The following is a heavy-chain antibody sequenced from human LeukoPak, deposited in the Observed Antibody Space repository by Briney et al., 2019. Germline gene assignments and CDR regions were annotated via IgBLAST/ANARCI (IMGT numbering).Heavy chain of an antibody. CDR1: GYTFTGYY. Sequence: ASVKVSCKASGYTFTGYYMHWVRQAPGQGLEWMGIINPSGGSTSYAQKFQGRVTMTRDMSTSTVYMELSSLRSEDTAVYYCARSRSWIYFDYWGQGTLVTVSS. J-gene: IGHJ4*02. CDR2: INPSGGST. V-gene: IGHV1-46*01. CDR3: ARSRSWIYFDY. D-gene: IGHD6-13*01.